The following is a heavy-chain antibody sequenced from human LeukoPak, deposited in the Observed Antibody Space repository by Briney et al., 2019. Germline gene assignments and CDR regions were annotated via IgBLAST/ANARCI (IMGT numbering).Heavy chain of an antibody. CDR2: INQDGSEK. CDR1: GFTFSGYW. V-gene: IGHV3-7*01. Sequence: GGSLRLSCAASGFTFSGYWMSWVRQAPGKGLEWVANINQDGSEKYYVDSVKGRFTISRDNAKSSLFLQMGSLRVEDTAVYYCARESTAGYNSSWYGFRNWGQGTLVSVSS. J-gene: IGHJ1*01. D-gene: IGHD6-13*01. CDR3: ARESTAGYNSSWYGFRN.